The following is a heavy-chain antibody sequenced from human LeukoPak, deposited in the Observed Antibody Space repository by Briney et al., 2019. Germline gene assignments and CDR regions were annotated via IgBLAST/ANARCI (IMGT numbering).Heavy chain of an antibody. CDR3: AKLGSGSYPEGY. J-gene: IGHJ4*02. Sequence: SVKVSCKASGGTFSSYAISWVRQAPGQGLEWMGRIIPILGIANYAQEFQGSVTITADKSTSTAYMELSSLRSEDTAVYYCAKLGSGSYPEGYWGQGTLVTVSS. D-gene: IGHD3-10*01. V-gene: IGHV1-69*04. CDR1: GGTFSSYA. CDR2: IIPILGIA.